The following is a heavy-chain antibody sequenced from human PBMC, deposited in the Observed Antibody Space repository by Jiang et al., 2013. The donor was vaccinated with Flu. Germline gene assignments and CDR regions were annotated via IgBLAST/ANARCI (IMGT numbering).Heavy chain of an antibody. J-gene: IGHJ6*02. D-gene: IGHD3-16*01. V-gene: IGHV1-8*01. CDR1: GYTFTSYD. Sequence: KASGYTFTSYDINWVRQATGQGLEWMGWMNPNSGNTGYAQKFQGRVTMTRNTSISTAYMELSSLRSEDTAVYYCARGALSPYYYYGMDVWGQGTTVTVSS. CDR2: MNPNSGNT. CDR3: ARGALSPYYYYGMDV.